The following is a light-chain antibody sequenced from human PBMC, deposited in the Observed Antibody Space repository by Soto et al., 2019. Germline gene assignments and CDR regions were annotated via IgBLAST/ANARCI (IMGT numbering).Light chain of an antibody. J-gene: IGKJ5*01. CDR2: GAS. CDR1: QSVSSN. Sequence: EILITQSPSTXCAPTWQRAPLSCRASQSVSSNFAWYHQKHRNHKXLXXXGASTRDTGIQARFSSSGSGKEFTPTISRRQYEDFGGYYCQQYNKGRPITFGQGTRLE. V-gene: IGKV3-15*01. CDR3: QQYNKGRPIT.